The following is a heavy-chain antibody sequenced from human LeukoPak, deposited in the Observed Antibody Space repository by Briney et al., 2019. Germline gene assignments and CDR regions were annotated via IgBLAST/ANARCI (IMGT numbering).Heavy chain of an antibody. D-gene: IGHD6-13*01. CDR1: GRSISSGNYH. CDR2: IYYSRRA. Sequence: SDTLSLTCTVSGRSISSGNYHWGWIRQPPGKGLEWIGSIYYSRRAYYNPSLKNQLTIPLHTYKNQFSLKLSSVTPAGTVLYYCARHFWSSWNYFDYWGEGTLVTVSS. V-gene: IGHV4-39*01. J-gene: IGHJ4*02. CDR3: ARHFWSSWNYFDY.